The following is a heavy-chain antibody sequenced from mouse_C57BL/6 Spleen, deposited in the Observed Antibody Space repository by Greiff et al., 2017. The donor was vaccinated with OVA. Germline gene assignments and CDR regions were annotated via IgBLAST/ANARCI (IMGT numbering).Heavy chain of an antibody. D-gene: IGHD2-3*01. CDR2: IHPSDSVT. J-gene: IGHJ2*01. V-gene: IGHV1-74*01. Sequence: VQLQQSGAELVKPGASVKVSCKASGYTFTSYWMHWVKQRPGQGLEWIGRIHPSDSVTNYNQKLKGKATLTVDKSSSTAYMQLSSLTSEDSAVYYCAMGWVHDYFDYWGQGTTLTVSS. CDR1: GYTFTSYW. CDR3: AMGWVHDYFDY.